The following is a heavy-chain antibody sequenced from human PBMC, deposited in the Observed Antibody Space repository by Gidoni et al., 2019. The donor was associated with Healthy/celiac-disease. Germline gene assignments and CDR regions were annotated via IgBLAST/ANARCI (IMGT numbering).Heavy chain of an antibody. D-gene: IGHD6-13*01. CDR3: AHNSNGYSSSWRPIDY. CDR1: GFALSTSGVG. CDR2: IYWDDDK. J-gene: IGHJ4*02. V-gene: IGHV2-5*02. Sequence: QITLKESGPTLVKLTQTLTLTCTLSGFALSTSGVGVGWLRQPPGKALEWLALIYWDDDKRYSPSLKSRLSITKDTSKNQVVLTMTNMDPVDTATYYCAHNSNGYSSSWRPIDYWGQGTLVTVSS.